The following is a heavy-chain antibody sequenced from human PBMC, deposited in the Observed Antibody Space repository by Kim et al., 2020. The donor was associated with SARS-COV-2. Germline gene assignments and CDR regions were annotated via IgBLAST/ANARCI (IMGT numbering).Heavy chain of an antibody. CDR2: IGGNGAST. Sequence: GGSLRLSCVASGLTFSRYVMSWVRLAPGKGPEWVSSIGGNGASTFYADSVKGRFTVSRDNSKNTLFLQMHSLRAEDTAVYYCAKSLTTGWYYFDFWGQGT. V-gene: IGHV3-23*01. D-gene: IGHD6-19*01. J-gene: IGHJ4*02. CDR1: GLTFSRYV. CDR3: AKSLTTGWYYFDF.